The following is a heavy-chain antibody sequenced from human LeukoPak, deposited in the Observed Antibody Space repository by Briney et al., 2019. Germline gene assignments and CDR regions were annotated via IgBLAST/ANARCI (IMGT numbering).Heavy chain of an antibody. CDR2: IYSDGKT. J-gene: IGHJ4*02. Sequence: GGSLRLSCAVSGLTVNSNYMTWVRQAPGKGLEWVSVIYSDGKTYRADSVKGRFTISRDNSKNTVYLQMNSLRPEDTAVYYCVAGQNYRFDYWGQGTLVTVSS. CDR3: VAGQNYRFDY. CDR1: GLTVNSNY. V-gene: IGHV3-66*02. D-gene: IGHD1-7*01.